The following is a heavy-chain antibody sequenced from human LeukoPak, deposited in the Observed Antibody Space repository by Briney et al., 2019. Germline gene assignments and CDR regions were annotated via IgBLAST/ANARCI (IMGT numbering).Heavy chain of an antibody. CDR1: GFTFSDYY. CDR2: ISTSGSTI. Sequence: PGGSLTLSCAPSGFTFSDYYMSWMRQAPGRGLEWVSYISTSGSTIYHADSVKGRFTISSDNAKNSLYLQMNSLRAEDTAVYYCAREHCSTTSCYFDSWGQGSLVTVSS. D-gene: IGHD2-2*01. CDR3: AREHCSTTSCYFDS. J-gene: IGHJ5*01. V-gene: IGHV3-11*01.